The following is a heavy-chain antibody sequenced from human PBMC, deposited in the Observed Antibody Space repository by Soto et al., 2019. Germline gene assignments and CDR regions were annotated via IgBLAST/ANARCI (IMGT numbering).Heavy chain of an antibody. V-gene: IGHV1-3*01. Sequence: GASVKVSCKSSGYTFTSYAMHCVRQAPGQRLEWMGWINAGNGNTKYSQKFQGRVTITRDTSASTAYMELSSLRSEDTAVYYCARVQDKYSSSWYGFVSWFDPWGQGTLVTVSS. CDR3: ARVQDKYSSSWYGFVSWFDP. D-gene: IGHD6-13*01. CDR1: GYTFTSYA. J-gene: IGHJ5*02. CDR2: INAGNGNT.